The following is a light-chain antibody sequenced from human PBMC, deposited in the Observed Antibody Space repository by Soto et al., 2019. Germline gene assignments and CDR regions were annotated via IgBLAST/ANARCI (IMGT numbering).Light chain of an antibody. V-gene: IGLV2-14*01. Sequence: SVLTKPASVSESPGQSITISGKGTSIDVGGFNYVSWYQQHPGKAPKLLIFDVYSRPSGISNRFSGSKSGNTASLTISGLQAEDDADYYCSSYTTSSSYVFGAGTKVTGL. J-gene: IGLJ1*01. CDR2: DVY. CDR3: SSYTTSSSYV. CDR1: SIDVGGFNY.